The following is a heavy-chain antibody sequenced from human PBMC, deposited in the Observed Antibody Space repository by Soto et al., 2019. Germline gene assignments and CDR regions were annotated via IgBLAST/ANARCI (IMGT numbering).Heavy chain of an antibody. CDR3: VILVIEVFDQGDY. CDR1: GFTLNNYG. J-gene: IGHJ4*02. V-gene: IGHV3-30*03. CDR2: ISFDGSKE. Sequence: QGQLVESGGGVAQPGRSLRLSCAASGFTLNNYGVHWVRQAPGKGLEWVAVISFDGSKEYYGDAVKGRFTISGDNSENTVYLQMNSLRAEDTAVYYCVILVIEVFDQGDYWGQGTRVTVAS. D-gene: IGHD2-21*01.